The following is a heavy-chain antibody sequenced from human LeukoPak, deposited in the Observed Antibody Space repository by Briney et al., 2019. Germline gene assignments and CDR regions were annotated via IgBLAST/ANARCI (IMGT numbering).Heavy chain of an antibody. CDR3: ARDPIAAAGTFRANYYGMDV. Sequence: SVKVSCKASGGTFSSYAISWVRQAPGQGLEWMGGIIPIFGTANYAQKFQGRVTITADESTSTAYMELSSLRSEDTAVYYCARDPIAAAGTFRANYYGMDVWGQGTTVTVSS. CDR1: GGTFSSYA. V-gene: IGHV1-69*13. D-gene: IGHD6-13*01. J-gene: IGHJ6*02. CDR2: IIPIFGTA.